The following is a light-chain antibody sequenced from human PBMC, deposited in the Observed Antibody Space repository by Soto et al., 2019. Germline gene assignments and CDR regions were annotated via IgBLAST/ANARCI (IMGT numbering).Light chain of an antibody. V-gene: IGLV2-14*01. CDR2: NVS. Sequence: QSALTQPASVSGSPGQSITISCTGTSSDVGGYNYVSWYQQHPGKAPKLMIYNVSNRPSGVSNRFSGSKSGNTASLTISWLQAEDEADYYCSSYTHSSTLYVFGTGTKLTVL. CDR1: SSDVGGYNY. CDR3: SSYTHSSTLYV. J-gene: IGLJ1*01.